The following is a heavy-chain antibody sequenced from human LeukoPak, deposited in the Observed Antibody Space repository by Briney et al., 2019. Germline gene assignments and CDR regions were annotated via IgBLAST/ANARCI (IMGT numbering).Heavy chain of an antibody. V-gene: IGHV3-30-3*01. Sequence: PGRSLRLSCAASGFTFSSYAMHWVRQAPGKGLEWVAVISYDGSNKYYADSVKGRFTISRDNSKNTLYPQMNSLRAEDTAVYYCASTDIVGATSPSYYYYGMDVWGQGTTVTVSS. D-gene: IGHD1-26*01. CDR2: ISYDGSNK. CDR3: ASTDIVGATSPSYYYYGMDV. CDR1: GFTFSSYA. J-gene: IGHJ6*02.